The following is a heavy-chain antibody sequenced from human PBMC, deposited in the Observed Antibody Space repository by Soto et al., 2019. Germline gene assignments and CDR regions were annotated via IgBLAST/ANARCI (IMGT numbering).Heavy chain of an antibody. D-gene: IGHD6-6*01. V-gene: IGHV3-30*03. CDR3: ATSIAARLNAFDI. CDR1: GFTFSSYG. Sequence: QVQLVESGGGVVQPGRSLRLSCAASGFTFSSYGMNWVRQAPGKGLEWVAVISYDGSNKYYADSVKGRFTISRDNSKNTLYLQMNSLRAEDTAVYYCATSIAARLNAFDIWGQGTMVTVSS. J-gene: IGHJ3*02. CDR2: ISYDGSNK.